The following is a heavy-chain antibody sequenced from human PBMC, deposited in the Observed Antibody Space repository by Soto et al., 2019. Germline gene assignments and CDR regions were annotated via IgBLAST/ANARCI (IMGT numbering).Heavy chain of an antibody. D-gene: IGHD6-13*01. CDR2: IIPIFGTA. CDR1: GGTFSSYA. V-gene: IGHV1-69*13. Sequence: ASVKVSCKASGGTFSSYAISWVRQAPGQGLEWMGGIIPIFGTANYAQEFQGRVTITADESTSTAYMELSSLRSEDTAVYYCASGYSSSWSQIGAFDIWGQGTMVTVSS. CDR3: ASGYSSSWSQIGAFDI. J-gene: IGHJ3*02.